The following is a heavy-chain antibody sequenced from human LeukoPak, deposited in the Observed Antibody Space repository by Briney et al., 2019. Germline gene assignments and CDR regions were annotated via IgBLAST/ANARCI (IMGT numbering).Heavy chain of an antibody. CDR1: GFSFSYYE. CDR2: ISSSVTTI. D-gene: IGHD2-15*01. CDR3: SRGGYCSGGLCYSDNAFDG. Sequence: GGSLRLSCAASGFSFSYYEMNWVRQAPGKGLEWISYISSSVTTIYYADSVKGRFTISRDNAKYSLYLQMNSLRAEDTAVYYCSRGGYCSGGLCYSDNAFDGWGQGTMVTVS. V-gene: IGHV3-48*03. J-gene: IGHJ3*01.